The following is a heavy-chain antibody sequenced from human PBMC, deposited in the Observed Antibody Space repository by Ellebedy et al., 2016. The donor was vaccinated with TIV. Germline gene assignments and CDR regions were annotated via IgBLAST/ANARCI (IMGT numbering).Heavy chain of an antibody. Sequence: MPGGSLRLSCTVSGGSISSRNYYCGWIRRPPGTGLEWIGSMLYSERTYYNQSLKSRVTITGDTSKNQFSLKLTSVTAADTAVYYCASEPPYFYGASGIYLQDFWGQGTLVTVSS. CDR1: GGSISSRNYY. D-gene: IGHD3-10*01. J-gene: IGHJ4*02. CDR3: ASEPPYFYGASGIYLQDF. CDR2: MLYSERT. V-gene: IGHV4-39*01.